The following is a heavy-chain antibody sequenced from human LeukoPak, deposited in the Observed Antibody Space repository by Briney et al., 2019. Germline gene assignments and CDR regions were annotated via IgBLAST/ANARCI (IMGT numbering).Heavy chain of an antibody. V-gene: IGHV3-7*01. CDR3: ARGDENYYGSGSQDN. CDR1: GFTFRSHW. Sequence: SGGSLRLSCAASGFTFRSHWMNWVRQAPGKGLEWVANIKHGGSEKYYVDSVKGRFTISRDNAKNSLYLQMNSLRAEDTAVYYCARGDENYYGSGSQDNWGQGTLVTVSS. J-gene: IGHJ4*02. D-gene: IGHD3-10*01. CDR2: IKHGGSEK.